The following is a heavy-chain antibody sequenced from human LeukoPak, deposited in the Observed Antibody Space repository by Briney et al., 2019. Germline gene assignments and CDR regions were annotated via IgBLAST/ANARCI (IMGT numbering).Heavy chain of an antibody. Sequence: GGSLRLSCTASGFTFSEAWMNWVRQAPGKGLEWVSSISSSTTYIYYADSVKGRFTISRDNAKNSLNLQMNSLRAEDTAVYYCARDGNIAACDYWGQGTLVTVSS. V-gene: IGHV3-21*01. CDR1: GFTFSEAW. D-gene: IGHD6-25*01. CDR2: ISSSTTYI. CDR3: ARDGNIAACDY. J-gene: IGHJ4*02.